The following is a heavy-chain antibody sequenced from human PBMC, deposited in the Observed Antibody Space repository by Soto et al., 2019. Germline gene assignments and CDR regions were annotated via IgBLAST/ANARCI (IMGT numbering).Heavy chain of an antibody. CDR2: ISWNSGSI. D-gene: IGHD3-10*01. CDR3: AKDGLWMVRGVSGSGYFDY. V-gene: IGHV3-9*01. Sequence: GGSLRLSCAASGFTFDDYAMHWVRQAPGKGLEWVSGISWNSGSIGYADSVKGRFTISRDNAKNSLYLQMNSLRAEDTALYYCAKDGLWMVRGVSGSGYFDYWGQGTLVTVSS. J-gene: IGHJ4*02. CDR1: GFTFDDYA.